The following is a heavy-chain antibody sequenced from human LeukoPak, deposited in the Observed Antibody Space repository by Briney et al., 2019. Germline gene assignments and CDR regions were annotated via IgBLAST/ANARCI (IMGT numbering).Heavy chain of an antibody. Sequence: PGGSLRLSCAASGFTFSSYGMHWVRQAPGKGLEWVAVIWYDGSNKYYADSVKGRFTISRDNSKNTLYLQMNSLRAEDTAVYYCAREGQLWNYYFDYWGQGTLVTVSS. CDR2: IWYDGSNK. J-gene: IGHJ4*02. V-gene: IGHV3-33*08. D-gene: IGHD5-18*01. CDR1: GFTFSSYG. CDR3: AREGQLWNYYFDY.